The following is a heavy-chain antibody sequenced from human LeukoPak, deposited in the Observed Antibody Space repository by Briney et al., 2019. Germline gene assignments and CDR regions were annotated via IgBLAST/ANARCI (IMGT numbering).Heavy chain of an antibody. CDR2: ISGSGGST. Sequence: GGSLRLSSAATGFTFTSYAVSWVRQAPGKGLEWVSGISGSGGSTYYADSVKGRFTISRDNSKNTLYLQMNSLRAEDTAVYYCAKDLSYNYGGTDDWWRQGTLVTVSS. CDR1: GFTFTSYA. J-gene: IGHJ5*01. D-gene: IGHD1-1*01. CDR3: AKDLSYNYGGTDDW. V-gene: IGHV3-23*01.